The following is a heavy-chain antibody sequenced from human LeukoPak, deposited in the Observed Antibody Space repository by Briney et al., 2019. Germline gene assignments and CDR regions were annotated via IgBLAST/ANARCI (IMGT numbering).Heavy chain of an antibody. CDR2: INWDDDK. V-gene: IGHV2-5*02. CDR1: GFSLSTTGVG. CDR3: AHSQEGFDP. J-gene: IGHJ5*02. Sequence: SGPKLSNPTQTLTLTCTFSGFSLSTTGVGVGWIRQPPAKALEWLALINWDDDKPYSPSLKSRLTITKDTSKNQVVHTMTNMDPVETATYYCAHSQEGFDPWGQGTLVTVSS.